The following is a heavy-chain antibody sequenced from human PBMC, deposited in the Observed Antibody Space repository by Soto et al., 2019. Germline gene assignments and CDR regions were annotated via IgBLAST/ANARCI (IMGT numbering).Heavy chain of an antibody. Sequence: SLRLSCAASGFTFSSYGMHWVRQAPGKGLEWVAVISYDGSNKYYADSVKGRFTISRDNSKNTLYLQMNSLRAEDTAVYYCAKKSAGNWFDPWGKGTLVTVSS. V-gene: IGHV3-30*18. CDR3: AKKSAGNWFDP. CDR1: GFTFSSYG. J-gene: IGHJ5*02. D-gene: IGHD6-19*01. CDR2: ISYDGSNK.